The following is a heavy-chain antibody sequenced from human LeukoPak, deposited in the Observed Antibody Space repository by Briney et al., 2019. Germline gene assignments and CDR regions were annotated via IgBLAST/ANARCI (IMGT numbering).Heavy chain of an antibody. CDR2: INSDGINT. J-gene: IGHJ5*02. D-gene: IGHD3-22*01. V-gene: IGHV3-74*01. CDR3: ARDLGQYYDTSDNWFDP. Sequence: GGSLRLSCAASGFTFSNYWMHWVRQAPGKGLVWVSRINSDGINTSYADSVKGRFTISRDNAKNTLNLQMNSLRAEDTAVYYCARDLGQYYDTSDNWFDPWGRVTLVTVSS. CDR1: GFTFSNYW.